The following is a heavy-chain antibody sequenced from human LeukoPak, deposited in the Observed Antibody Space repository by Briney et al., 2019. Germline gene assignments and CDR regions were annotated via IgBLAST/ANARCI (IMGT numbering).Heavy chain of an antibody. V-gene: IGHV3-30*04. CDR2: ISYDGSNK. D-gene: IGHD6-19*01. CDR1: GFTFSSYA. CDR3: AKTLYSSGSVFDY. Sequence: GGSLRLSCAASGFTFSSYAMHWVRQAPGKGLEWVAVISYDGSNKYYADSVKGRFTISRDNSKNTLYLQMNSLRAEDTAVYYCAKTLYSSGSVFDYWGQGTLVTVSS. J-gene: IGHJ4*02.